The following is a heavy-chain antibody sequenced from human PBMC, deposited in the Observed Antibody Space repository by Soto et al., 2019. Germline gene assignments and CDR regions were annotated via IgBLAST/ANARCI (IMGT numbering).Heavy chain of an antibody. D-gene: IGHD1-1*01. V-gene: IGHV4-31*03. Sequence: QVQLQESGPGLVKPSQTLSLTCSVSGVSINSGGYYWSWIRHHPGKGLEWIGYIYYTGHTFYNPSLKSRVAMSLETSKTQFSLKLSSVAAADTAVYYCARGSQLERDALDIWGQGTMVTVSS. CDR1: GVSINSGGYY. CDR2: IYYTGHT. J-gene: IGHJ3*02. CDR3: ARGSQLERDALDI.